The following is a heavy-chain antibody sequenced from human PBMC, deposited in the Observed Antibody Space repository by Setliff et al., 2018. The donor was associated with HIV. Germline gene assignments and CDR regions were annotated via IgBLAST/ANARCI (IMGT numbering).Heavy chain of an antibody. CDR3: ATGLIVAAAGVFDY. CDR2: ISSSSSYI. Sequence: GGSLRLSCAASGFTFSSYSMNWVRQAPGKGLEWVSSISSSSSYIYYADSVKGRFTISRDNAKNSLYPQMNSLRAEDTAVYYCATGLIVAAAGVFDYWGQGTLVTVSS. D-gene: IGHD6-13*01. J-gene: IGHJ4*02. V-gene: IGHV3-21*01. CDR1: GFTFSSYS.